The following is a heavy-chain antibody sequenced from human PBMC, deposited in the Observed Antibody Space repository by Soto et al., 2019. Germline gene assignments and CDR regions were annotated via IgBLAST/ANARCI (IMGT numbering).Heavy chain of an antibody. CDR1: GGSISSYY. J-gene: IGHJ4*02. V-gene: IGHV4-59*08. CDR3: ARTRGDILTGYYLY. CDR2: IYYSGST. D-gene: IGHD3-9*01. Sequence: QVQLQESGPGLVKPSETLSLTCTVSGGSISSYYWSWIRQPPGKGLEWIGYIYYSGSTNYNPSLKRRVTISVDTSKNQFSLKLSSVTAADTAVYYCARTRGDILTGYYLYWGQGTLVTVSS.